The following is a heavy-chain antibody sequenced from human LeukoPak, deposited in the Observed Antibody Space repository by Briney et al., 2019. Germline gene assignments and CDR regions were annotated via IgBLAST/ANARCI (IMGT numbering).Heavy chain of an antibody. V-gene: IGHV1-69*05. J-gene: IGHJ3*02. CDR3: ARGDYYDSSGYYAFDI. Sequence: GASVKVSCKASGYTFTSYGISWVRQAPGQGLEWMGGIIPIFGTANYAQKFQGRVTITTDESTSTAYMELSSLRSEDTAVYYCARGDYYDSSGYYAFDIWGQGTMVTVSS. CDR1: GYTFTSYG. D-gene: IGHD3-22*01. CDR2: IIPIFGTA.